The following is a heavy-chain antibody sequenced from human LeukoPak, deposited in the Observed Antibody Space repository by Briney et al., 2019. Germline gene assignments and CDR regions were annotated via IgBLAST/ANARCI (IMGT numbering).Heavy chain of an antibody. CDR2: IKQDGSVK. CDR1: GLSFSDHW. J-gene: IGHJ4*02. D-gene: IGHD6-13*01. V-gene: IGHV3-7*01. Sequence: GGSLRLSCAASGLSFSDHWMTWVRHPPGKGLEWVATIKQDGSVKYYLDSVKGRFTISRDNAKNSLYLQMNSLGAEDTAVYYCARLEEQQSIRSSLDHWGQGTLVTVSS. CDR3: ARLEEQQSIRSSLDH.